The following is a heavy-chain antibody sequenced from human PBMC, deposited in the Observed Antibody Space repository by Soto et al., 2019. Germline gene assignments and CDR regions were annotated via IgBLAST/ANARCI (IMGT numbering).Heavy chain of an antibody. J-gene: IGHJ3*02. Sequence: ASVQVSCKVSGYTLTEFSMHWLRQPIGKGRVWMGGIDPEDGESIYAQKFHGRVTMTEHTSTDTAYMELSSLRSEDTAMYYCATVKGGNYYYDSSGLDVAFDIWGQGTMVTVSS. V-gene: IGHV1-24*01. D-gene: IGHD3-22*01. CDR2: IDPEDGES. CDR1: GYTLTEFS. CDR3: ATVKGGNYYYDSSGLDVAFDI.